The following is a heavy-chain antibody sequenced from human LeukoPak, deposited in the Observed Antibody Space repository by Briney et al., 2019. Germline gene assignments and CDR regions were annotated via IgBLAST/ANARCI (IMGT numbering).Heavy chain of an antibody. CDR3: TRDLGQWELLYLDY. J-gene: IGHJ4*02. V-gene: IGHV3-49*04. Sequence: GGSLRLSCAASGFTFSSYSMNWVRQAPGKGLEWVGFIRSKAYGGTTEYAASVKGRFTISRDDSKSIAYLQMNSLKTEDTAVYYCTRDLGQWELLYLDYWGQGTLVTVSS. CDR1: GFTFSSYS. CDR2: IRSKAYGGTT. D-gene: IGHD1-26*01.